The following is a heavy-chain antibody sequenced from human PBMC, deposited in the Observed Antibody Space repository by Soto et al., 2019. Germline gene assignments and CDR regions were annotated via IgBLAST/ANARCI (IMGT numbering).Heavy chain of an antibody. Sequence: EGRLLEHGGDLVQPGGSLRLSCEASGFTFSSYAMSWVRQAPGKGLEWVSVISGSGGSTNYADSVKGRFTISRDNFKNTLYLQTNSLRAGDTAVYYSAKDNEGFADSAGYFDYWGQGTLVTVSS. CDR2: ISGSGGST. CDR1: GFTFSSYA. D-gene: IGHD2-15*01. CDR3: AKDNEGFADSAGYFDY. J-gene: IGHJ4*02. V-gene: IGHV3-23*01.